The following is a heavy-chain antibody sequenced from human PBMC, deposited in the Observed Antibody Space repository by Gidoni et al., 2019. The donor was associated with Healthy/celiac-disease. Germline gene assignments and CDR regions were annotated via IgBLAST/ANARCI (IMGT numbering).Heavy chain of an antibody. CDR2: INHSGST. CDR1: GGSFSGYY. V-gene: IGHV4-34*01. Sequence: QVQLQQWGAGLLKPSETLSLTCAVYGGSFSGYYWSWIRQPPGKGLEWIGEINHSGSTNYNPSLKSRVTISVDTSKNQFSLKLSSVTAADTAVYYCARGTPNWVWLVPGWFDPWGQGTLVTVSS. D-gene: IGHD6-19*01. CDR3: ARGTPNWVWLVPGWFDP. J-gene: IGHJ5*02.